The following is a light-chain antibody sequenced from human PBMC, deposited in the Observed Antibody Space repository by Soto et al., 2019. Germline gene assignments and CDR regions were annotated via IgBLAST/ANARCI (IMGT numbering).Light chain of an antibody. CDR3: QQSYSTLIT. CDR2: AAS. Sequence: DIQTTQSPSSLSASVGDRVTITCRASQSISSYLHWYQQKPGKAPKLLIYAASSLQSGVPSRFSGSGSGTDFTLTISSLQPEDFATYYCQQSYSTLITFGQGTRLEIK. J-gene: IGKJ5*01. CDR1: QSISSY. V-gene: IGKV1-39*01.